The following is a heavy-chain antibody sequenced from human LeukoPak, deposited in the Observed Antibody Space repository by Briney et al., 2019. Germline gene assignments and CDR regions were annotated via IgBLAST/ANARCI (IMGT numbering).Heavy chain of an antibody. CDR1: GGSFSGYY. V-gene: IGHV4-34*01. CDR2: INHSGST. CDR3: ATGLRELLFDY. J-gene: IGHJ4*02. D-gene: IGHD1-7*01. Sequence: TTSETLSLTCAVYGGSFSGYYWSWIRQPPGKGLEWIGEINHSGSTNYNPSLKSRVTISVDTSKNQFSLKLSSVTAADTAVYYCATGLRELLFDYWGQGTLVTVSS.